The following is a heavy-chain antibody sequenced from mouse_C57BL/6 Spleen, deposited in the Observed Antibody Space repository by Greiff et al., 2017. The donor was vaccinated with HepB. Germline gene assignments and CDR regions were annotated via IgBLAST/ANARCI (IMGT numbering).Heavy chain of an antibody. D-gene: IGHD2-5*01. CDR1: GYTFTDYY. Sequence: VQLQQSGPELVKPGASVKISCKASGYTFTDYYMNWVKQSHGKSLEWIGDINPNNGGTSYNQKFKGKATLTVDKSSSTAYMELRSLTSEDSAVYYCARAYYSNRGYYAMDYWGQGPSVTVSS. J-gene: IGHJ4*01. V-gene: IGHV1-26*01. CDR2: INPNNGGT. CDR3: ARAYYSNRGYYAMDY.